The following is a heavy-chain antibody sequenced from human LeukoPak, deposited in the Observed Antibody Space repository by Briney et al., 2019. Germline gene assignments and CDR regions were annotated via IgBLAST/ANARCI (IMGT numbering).Heavy chain of an antibody. Sequence: PGGSLRLSCAASGFAVSSNYMNWVRQAPGKGLEWVGRIKSKTDGGTTEYGAPVKGRFTISRDDSKNTLYVQMNSLKTEDTAVYYCTTEGSSAWYDYWGQGTLVTVSS. CDR3: TTEGSSAWYDY. CDR1: GFAVSSNY. J-gene: IGHJ4*02. CDR2: IKSKTDGGTT. D-gene: IGHD6-19*01. V-gene: IGHV3-15*01.